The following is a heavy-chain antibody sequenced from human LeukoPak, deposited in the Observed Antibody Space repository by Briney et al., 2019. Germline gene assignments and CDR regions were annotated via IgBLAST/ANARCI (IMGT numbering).Heavy chain of an antibody. J-gene: IGHJ6*02. V-gene: IGHV3-66*01. CDR3: ATRARPGYYYGMDV. D-gene: IGHD6-6*01. CDR1: GLTVSNNF. Sequence: PGGSLRLSCAASGLTVSNNFMSWARQAPGKGLEWVSIIYSGGTTYYGDSVKGRFTISRDNSKNTLYLQMNSLRAKDTAVYYCATRARPGYYYGMDVWGQGTTVTVSS. CDR2: IYSGGTT.